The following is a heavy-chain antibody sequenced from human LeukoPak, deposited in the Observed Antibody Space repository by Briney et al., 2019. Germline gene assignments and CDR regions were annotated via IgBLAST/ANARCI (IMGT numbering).Heavy chain of an antibody. CDR2: IYYSGTT. J-gene: IGHJ6*02. D-gene: IGHD2-2*01. CDR3: ARDRCTSTNCYAGYYYGTDV. CDR1: GGSFSGYY. V-gene: IGHV4-59*01. Sequence: SETLSLTCAVYGGSFSGYYWSWIRQPPGQGLEWIGFIYYSGTTKYNPSLKSRVTISIDTSRNQFSLKLNSVAAADTAVYYCARDRCTSTNCYAGYYYGTDVWGQGTTVTVSS.